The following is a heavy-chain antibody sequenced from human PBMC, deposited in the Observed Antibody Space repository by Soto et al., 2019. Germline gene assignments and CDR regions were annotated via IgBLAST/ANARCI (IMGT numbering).Heavy chain of an antibody. CDR3: ARARYHLLRPYYYGMDV. V-gene: IGHV4-59*01. Sequence: QVQLQESGPGLVKPSETLSLTCTVSGGSISSYYWSWIRQSPGKGLEWIGYIHLSGSTKSNPSLKSRVAISVVTSRNQVSLKLSSVTAADSAVYFCARARYHLLRPYYYGMDVWGQGTTVTVSS. CDR1: GGSISSYY. CDR2: IHLSGST. J-gene: IGHJ6*02. D-gene: IGHD2-2*01.